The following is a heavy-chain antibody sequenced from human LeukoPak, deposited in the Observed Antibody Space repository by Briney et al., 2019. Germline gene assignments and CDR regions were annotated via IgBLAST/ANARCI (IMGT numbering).Heavy chain of an antibody. J-gene: IGHJ4*02. CDR1: GLTFSSYA. V-gene: IGHV3-66*01. CDR2: IYSGGST. Sequence: GGSLRLSCAASGLTFSSYAMSWVRQAPGKGLEWVSAIYSGGSTYYADSVKGRFTISRDNSKNTLYLQMNSLRAEDTAVYYCASPFDWLFPNWGQGTLVTVSS. CDR3: ASPFDWLFPN. D-gene: IGHD3-9*01.